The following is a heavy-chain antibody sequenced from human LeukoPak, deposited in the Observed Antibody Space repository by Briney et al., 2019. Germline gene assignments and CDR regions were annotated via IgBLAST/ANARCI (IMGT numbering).Heavy chain of an antibody. D-gene: IGHD2-2*01. CDR2: IYYSGST. CDR1: GGSISSGGYY. V-gene: IGHV4-31*03. CDR3: AGGCSSTSCYGGFDP. J-gene: IGHJ5*02. Sequence: SETLSLTCTVSGGSISSGGYYWSWIRQHPGKGLEWIGYIYYSGSTYYNPSLKSRVTISVDTSKNQFSLKLSSVTAADTAVYYCAGGCSSTSCYGGFDPWGQGTLSPSPQ.